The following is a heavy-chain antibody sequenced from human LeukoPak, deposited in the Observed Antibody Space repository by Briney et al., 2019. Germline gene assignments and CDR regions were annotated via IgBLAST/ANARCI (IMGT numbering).Heavy chain of an antibody. CDR2: IYTSGST. V-gene: IGHV4-4*07. D-gene: IGHD3-10*01. CDR3: ARDRGNYDAFDI. CDR1: GGSIRSYY. J-gene: IGHJ3*02. Sequence: SETLSLTCTVSGGSIRSYYWSWSRQPAGKGLEWIGRIYTSGSTNYNPSLKSRVTMSVDTSKNQFSLKLSSVTAADTAVYYCARDRGNYDAFDIWGQGTMVTVSS.